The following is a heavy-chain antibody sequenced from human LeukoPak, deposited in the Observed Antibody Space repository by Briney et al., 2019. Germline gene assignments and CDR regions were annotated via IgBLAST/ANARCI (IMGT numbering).Heavy chain of an antibody. D-gene: IGHD6-19*01. Sequence: GGSLRLSCTASGFTFIKGWMSWVRQAPGKGLEWVGRVKSKSDGGTIDYGAPVKGRFTISRNDSKNMLYLQMNSLQTEDTAVYYCTTDRGIAVRPLFDYWGQGTLVTVSS. J-gene: IGHJ4*02. CDR3: TTDRGIAVRPLFDY. V-gene: IGHV3-15*01. CDR1: GFTFIKGW. CDR2: VKSKSDGGTI.